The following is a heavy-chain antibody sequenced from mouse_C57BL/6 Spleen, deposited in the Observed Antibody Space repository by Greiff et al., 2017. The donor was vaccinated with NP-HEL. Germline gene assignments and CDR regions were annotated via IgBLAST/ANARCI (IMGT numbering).Heavy chain of an antibody. J-gene: IGHJ3*01. CDR2: ISSGGDYI. CDR3: TRDYLGGFAY. D-gene: IGHD5-5*01. CDR1: GFTFSSYA. V-gene: IGHV5-9-1*02. Sequence: EVQGVESGEGLVKPGGSLKLSCAASGFTFSSYAMSWVRQTPEKRLEWVAYISSGGDYIYYADTVKGRFTISRDNARNTLYLQMSSLKSEDTAMYYCTRDYLGGFAYWGQGTLVTVSA.